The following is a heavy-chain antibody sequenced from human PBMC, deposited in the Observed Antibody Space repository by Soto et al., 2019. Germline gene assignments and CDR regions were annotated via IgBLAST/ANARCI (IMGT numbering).Heavy chain of an antibody. Sequence: QVQLQESGPGLVKPSQTLSLTCSVSGESINNGAYFCSWIRQHPGKGLEWIGYVHASGSTYYNPSLRGRVDMSIDTSKKQFYLNLKSVTAADTAVFFCARGFVEAGMAFDYWGPGALVTVSS. D-gene: IGHD3-3*01. CDR1: GESINNGAYF. CDR3: ARGFVEAGMAFDY. J-gene: IGHJ4*02. CDR2: VHASGST. V-gene: IGHV4-31*03.